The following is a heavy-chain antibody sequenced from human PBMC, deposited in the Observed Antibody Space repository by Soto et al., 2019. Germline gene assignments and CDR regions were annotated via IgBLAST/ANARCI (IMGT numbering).Heavy chain of an antibody. V-gene: IGHV4-39*01. D-gene: IGHD3-16*01. CDR3: ARHRPKGEGNKEGFDY. Sequence: PSETLSLTCTVSGHSISSSTYSCGWIRQPPGRGLEYIGTIYYSGKTYYNWPLESRVTMSQDTSKNQFSLRLTSVTAADTARYYCARHRPKGEGNKEGFDYWGKRTLVTVSS. CDR2: IYYSGKT. CDR1: GHSISSSTYS. J-gene: IGHJ4*02.